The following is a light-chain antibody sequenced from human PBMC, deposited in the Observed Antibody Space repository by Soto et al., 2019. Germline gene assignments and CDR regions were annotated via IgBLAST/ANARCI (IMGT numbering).Light chain of an antibody. Sequence: QSVLTQPPSVSAAPGQKVTISCSGSTFNIGNNFVSWYQQLPGTAAKLLIYDNNKRPSGIPDRFSGSKSGTSATLGITGLQTGDEADYYCGTWDSRLSTGLFGGGTKVTVL. CDR2: DNN. CDR3: GTWDSRLSTGL. V-gene: IGLV1-51*01. J-gene: IGLJ2*01. CDR1: TFNIGNNF.